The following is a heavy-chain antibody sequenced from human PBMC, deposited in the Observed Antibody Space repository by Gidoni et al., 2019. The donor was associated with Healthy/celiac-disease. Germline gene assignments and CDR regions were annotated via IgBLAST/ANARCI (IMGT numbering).Heavy chain of an antibody. D-gene: IGHD3-9*01. Sequence: QVQLVESGGGLVKPGGSLRLSCAASGFTFSDYYMSWLRQAPGKGLEWVSYISSSSSYTNYADSVKGRFTISRDNAKNSLYLQMNSLRAEDTAVYYCARAPLKADILTGQAPGGSDYWGQGTLVTVSS. J-gene: IGHJ4*02. CDR2: ISSSSSYT. V-gene: IGHV3-11*05. CDR1: GFTFSDYY. CDR3: ARAPLKADILTGQAPGGSDY.